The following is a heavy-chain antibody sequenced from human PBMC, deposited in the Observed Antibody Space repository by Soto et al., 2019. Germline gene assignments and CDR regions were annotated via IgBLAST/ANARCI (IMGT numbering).Heavy chain of an antibody. CDR2: INPDNGNT. V-gene: IGHV1-3*01. CDR1: GFSFSDNL. J-gene: IGHJ3*01. D-gene: IGHD2-8*02. Sequence: QVQLVQSGAEVRKPGASVNISCRASGFSFSDNLINWVRQAPGQSLEWMGWINPDNGNTRYSQTLQGRVTISGKSSASIAYVEVSDLTSEDTAVYYCARDILSVGPRANDAFDVWGQGTMVTVSS. CDR3: ARDILSVGPRANDAFDV.